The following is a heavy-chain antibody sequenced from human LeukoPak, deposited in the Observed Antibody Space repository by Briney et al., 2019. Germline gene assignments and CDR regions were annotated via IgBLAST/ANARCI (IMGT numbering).Heavy chain of an antibody. CDR3: AREATLTAINY. J-gene: IGHJ4*02. CDR1: GGSISSGYY. D-gene: IGHD2-21*02. CDR2: IYHSGST. Sequence: SETLSLTCTVSGGSISSGYYWGWIRQPPGKGLEWIGSIYHSGSTYYNPSLKSRVTISVDTSKNQFSLKLSSVTAADTAVYYCAREATLTAINYWGQGTLVTVSS. V-gene: IGHV4-38-2*02.